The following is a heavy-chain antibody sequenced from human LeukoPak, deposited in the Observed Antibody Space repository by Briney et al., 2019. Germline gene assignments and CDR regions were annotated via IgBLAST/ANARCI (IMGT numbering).Heavy chain of an antibody. Sequence: GESLKISCKGSGYSFTSYWIGWVRQMPGKGLEWMGIIYPGDSDTRYSPSFQGQVTISADKSISTAYLQWSSLKASDTAMYYCASSRAAAHDAFDIWGQGTMVTVSS. CDR3: ASSRAAAHDAFDI. CDR2: IYPGDSDT. D-gene: IGHD6-13*01. V-gene: IGHV5-51*01. CDR1: GYSFTSYW. J-gene: IGHJ3*02.